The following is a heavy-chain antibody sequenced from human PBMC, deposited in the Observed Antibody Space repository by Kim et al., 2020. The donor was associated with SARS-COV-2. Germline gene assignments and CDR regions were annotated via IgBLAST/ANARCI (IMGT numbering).Heavy chain of an antibody. Sequence: SETLSLTCAVYGGSFSGYYWSLIRQPPGKGLEWIGEINHSGSTNYNPSLKSRVTISVDTSKNQFSLKLSSVTAADTAVYYCARGREEITMIVVVASYYYYGMDVWGQGTTVTVSS. CDR1: GGSFSGYY. J-gene: IGHJ6*02. D-gene: IGHD3-22*01. CDR3: ARGREEITMIVVVASYYYYGMDV. V-gene: IGHV4-34*01. CDR2: INHSGST.